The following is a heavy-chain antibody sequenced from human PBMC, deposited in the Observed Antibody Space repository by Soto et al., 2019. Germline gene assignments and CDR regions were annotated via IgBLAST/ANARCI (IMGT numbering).Heavy chain of an antibody. CDR3: XXXIADWYFDL. J-gene: IGHJ2*01. Sequence: EVQLVQSGAEVKKPGESLKISCKGSGYSFALYWIGWVRQMPGKDLEWMGIIYPSDSDVRYSPSFQGQVTMSADKSISTVYLQWNSLKASDTAMYYCXXXIADWYFDLWGRGTLVTVSS. CDR2: IYPSDSDV. V-gene: IGHV5-51*01. CDR1: GYSFALYW. D-gene: IGHD3-16*02.